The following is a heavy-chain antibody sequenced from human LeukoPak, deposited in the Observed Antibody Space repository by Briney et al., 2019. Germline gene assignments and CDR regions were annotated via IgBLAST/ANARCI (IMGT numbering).Heavy chain of an antibody. D-gene: IGHD6-6*01. Sequence: ASVKVSCKASGYTFTSYDINWVRQATGQGLEWMGWMNPNSGNTGYAQKFQGRVTMTRNTSISTAYMELSSLRSEDTAVYYCARLNSSSSYLNSYYYYMDVWGKGTTVTVSS. J-gene: IGHJ6*03. CDR3: ARLNSSSSYLNSYYYYMDV. CDR1: GYTFTSYD. CDR2: MNPNSGNT. V-gene: IGHV1-8*01.